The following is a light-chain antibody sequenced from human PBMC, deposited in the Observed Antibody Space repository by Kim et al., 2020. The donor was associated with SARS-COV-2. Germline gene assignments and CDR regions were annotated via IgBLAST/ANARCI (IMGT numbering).Light chain of an antibody. J-gene: IGLJ1*01. CDR1: NYNIGGNF. CDR3: AAWEDSRSGSYV. V-gene: IGLV1-47*01. Sequence: RGTISCSCSNYNIGGNFVFWYHQLPQRAAPLLIFRNNPRHPGGPHRRSSSSSGNSATLPISGLRSEDEAEYYCAAWEDSRSGSYVFGTGTKVTVL. CDR2: RNN.